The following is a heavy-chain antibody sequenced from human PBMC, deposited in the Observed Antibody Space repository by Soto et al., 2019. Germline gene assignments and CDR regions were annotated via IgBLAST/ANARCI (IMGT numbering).Heavy chain of an antibody. V-gene: IGHV4-59*08. Sequence: QVQLQESGPGLVKPSETLSLTCTVSGGSISSYYWSWIRQPPGKGLEWNGYIYYTGSTNYNPSLKSRDTRSVDTADNQFSLKLSTVTAADAAVYSCAWGGGGPDYWGQGTLVTVSS. CDR2: IYYTGST. D-gene: IGHD3-10*01. CDR1: GGSISSYY. CDR3: AWGGGGPDY. J-gene: IGHJ4*02.